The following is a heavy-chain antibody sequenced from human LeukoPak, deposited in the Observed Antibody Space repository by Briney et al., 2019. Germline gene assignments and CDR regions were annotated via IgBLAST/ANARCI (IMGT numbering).Heavy chain of an antibody. CDR1: GGSISSGSYC. J-gene: IGHJ5*02. Sequence: SETLSLTCTVSGGSISSGSYCWSWIRQPAGKGLEWIGRIYTSGSTNYNPSLKSRVTISVDTSKNQFSLKLSSVTAADTAVYYCARALNYYDSSGYYYWLDPWGQGTLVTVSS. D-gene: IGHD3-22*01. V-gene: IGHV4-61*02. CDR2: IYTSGST. CDR3: ARALNYYDSSGYYYWLDP.